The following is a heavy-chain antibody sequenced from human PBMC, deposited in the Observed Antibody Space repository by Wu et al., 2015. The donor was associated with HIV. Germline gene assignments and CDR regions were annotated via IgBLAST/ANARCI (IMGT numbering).Heavy chain of an antibody. CDR2: INPNSGGT. V-gene: IGHV1-2*02. J-gene: IGHJ3*02. D-gene: IGHD3-22*01. Sequence: QVQLVQSGAEVKKPGASVKVSCKASGYTFTGYYMHWVRQAPGQGLEWMGWINPNSGGTNYAQKFQGRVTMTRDTSISTAYMELSRLRSDDTAVYYCARTGLAMIVVVSDAFDIWGQGTMVTVSS. CDR3: ARTGLAMIVVVSDAFDI. CDR1: GYTFTGYY.